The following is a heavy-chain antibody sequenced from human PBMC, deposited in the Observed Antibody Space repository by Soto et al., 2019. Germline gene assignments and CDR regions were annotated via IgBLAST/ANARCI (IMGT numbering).Heavy chain of an antibody. CDR3: ARGTAVAGTARYYFDY. CDR2: TYYMSKWYN. V-gene: IGHV6-1*01. CDR1: GDSVSSNSAA. J-gene: IGHJ4*02. Sequence: PSQTLSLTCALSGDSVSSNSAAWNWIRQSPSRGLEWLGRTYYMSKWYNDYAVSVKSRITINPDTSKNQFSLQLNSVTPEDTAVYYCARGTAVAGTARYYFDYWGQGTLVTVSS. D-gene: IGHD6-19*01.